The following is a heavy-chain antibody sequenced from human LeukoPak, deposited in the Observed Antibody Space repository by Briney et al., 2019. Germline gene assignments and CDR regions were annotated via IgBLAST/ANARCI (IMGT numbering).Heavy chain of an antibody. CDR3: AKDGDPCYGSGTQTDY. J-gene: IGHJ4*02. V-gene: IGHV3-30*18. D-gene: IGHD3-10*01. CDR2: ISHNANNK. CDR1: GFTFSRFG. Sequence: GGSLRLSCAASGFTFSRFGTHWVRQAPGKGLEWVAVISHNANNKYYADTVKGRFTISRDNSKNTLYLQMDSLRPEDTAIYYCAKDGDPCYGSGTQTDYWGPGTLVTVSS.